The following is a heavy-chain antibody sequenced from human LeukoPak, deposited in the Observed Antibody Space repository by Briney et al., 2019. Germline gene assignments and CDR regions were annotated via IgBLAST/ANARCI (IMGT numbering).Heavy chain of an antibody. D-gene: IGHD3-3*01. CDR2: TNWNGGST. V-gene: IGHV3-20*04. CDR3: AREALGVVTSAFDI. J-gene: IGHJ3*02. Sequence: GGSLRLSCAASGFTFDDYGMSWVRQAPGKGLEWVSGTNWNGGSTGYADSVKGRFTISRDNAKNSLYLQMNSLRAEDTALYYCAREALGVVTSAFDIWGQGTMVTVSS. CDR1: GFTFDDYG.